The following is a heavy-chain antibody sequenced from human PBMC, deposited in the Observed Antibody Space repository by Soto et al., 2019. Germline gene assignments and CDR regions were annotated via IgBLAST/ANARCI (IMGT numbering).Heavy chain of an antibody. CDR3: AKVRGLYYYGSGSAFDI. CDR2: ISWNSGSI. D-gene: IGHD3-10*01. J-gene: IGHJ3*02. V-gene: IGHV3-9*01. CDR1: GFTFDDYA. Sequence: EVQLVESGGGLVQPGRSLRLSCAASGFTFDDYAMHWVRQAPGKGLEWVSGISWNSGSIGYADSVKGRFTISRDNAKNSLYLQMNSLRAEDTALYYCAKVRGLYYYGSGSAFDIWGQGTMVTVSS.